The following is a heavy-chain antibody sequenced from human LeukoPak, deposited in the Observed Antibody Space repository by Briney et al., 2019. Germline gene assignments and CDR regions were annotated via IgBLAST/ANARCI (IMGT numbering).Heavy chain of an antibody. CDR3: AKLPMEPGYCSGGSCSDI. CDR2: ISYDGSNK. V-gene: IGHV3-30*18. J-gene: IGHJ3*02. Sequence: GRSLRLSCAASGFTFSSYGMHGVRQAPGKGLGWVAVISYDGSNKYYADSVKGRFTISRDNSKNTLYLQMNSLRAEDTAVYYCAKLPMEPGYCSGGSCSDIWGQGTMVTVSS. CDR1: GFTFSSYG. D-gene: IGHD2-15*01.